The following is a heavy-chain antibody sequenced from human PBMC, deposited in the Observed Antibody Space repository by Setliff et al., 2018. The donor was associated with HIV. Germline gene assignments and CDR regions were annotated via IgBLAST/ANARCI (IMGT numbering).Heavy chain of an antibody. V-gene: IGHV4-34*01. Sequence: SETLSLTCALFGGSFTDYYCWSWVRQSPGKGLEWIGEIDHSGIINYNPSLKSRVTMSVDTSKRQFSLNLTSVTAADTAIYYCARERLSPRGFFFSYIDVWGKGTPVTVSS. CDR1: GGSFTDYY. D-gene: IGHD1-26*01. J-gene: IGHJ6*04. CDR2: IDHSGII. CDR3: ARERLSPRGFFFSYIDV.